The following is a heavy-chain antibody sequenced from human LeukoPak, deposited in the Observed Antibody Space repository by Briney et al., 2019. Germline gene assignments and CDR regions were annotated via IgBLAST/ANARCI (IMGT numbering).Heavy chain of an antibody. Sequence: GGSLRLSCAASGFNFSSYAMNWVRQAPGKGLEWVTVISDGGHSTYYADSVKGRFTISRDNSKNTLYLQMNSLTAADTAVYFCAKSSDSLFSDYRGQGTLVTVSS. CDR3: AKSSDSLFSDY. CDR1: GFNFSSYA. CDR2: ISDGGHST. V-gene: IGHV3-23*01. J-gene: IGHJ4*02. D-gene: IGHD2-21*02.